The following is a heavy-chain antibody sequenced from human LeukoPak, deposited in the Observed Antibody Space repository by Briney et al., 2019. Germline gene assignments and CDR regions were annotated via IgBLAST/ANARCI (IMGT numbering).Heavy chain of an antibody. CDR1: AYSISSGYY. CDR3: TVVAAAGTFDY. J-gene: IGHJ4*02. D-gene: IGHD6-13*01. CDR2: IYHSGST. V-gene: IGHV4-38-2*02. Sequence: SETLSLTCTVSAYSISSGYYWGWIRQPPGKGLEWIGSIYHSGSTYYNPSLKSRVTISVDTSKNQFSLKLSSVTAADTAVYYCTVVAAAGTFDYWGQGTLVTVSS.